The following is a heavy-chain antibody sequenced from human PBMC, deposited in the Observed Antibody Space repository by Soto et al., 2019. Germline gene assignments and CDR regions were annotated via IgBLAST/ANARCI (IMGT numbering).Heavy chain of an antibody. CDR1: GFTVSSNY. V-gene: IGHV3-53*01. D-gene: IGHD6-13*01. Sequence: EVQLVESGGGLIQPGGSLRLSCAASGFTVSSNYMSWVRQAPGKGLEWVSVIYSGGSTYYADSVKGRFTISRDNSKNTLFLQRNSLGAEDTAVYYCARDLNVSAAGTNSYYGMDVWGQGTTVTVSS. CDR3: ARDLNVSAAGTNSYYGMDV. CDR2: IYSGGST. J-gene: IGHJ6*02.